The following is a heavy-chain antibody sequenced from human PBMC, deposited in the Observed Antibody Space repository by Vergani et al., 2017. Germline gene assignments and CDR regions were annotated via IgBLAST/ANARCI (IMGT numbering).Heavy chain of an antibody. CDR3: ARVRVVVVPDAISYYYYYMDV. CDR1: GGSFSGYY. D-gene: IGHD2-2*02. Sequence: QVQLQQWGAGLLKPSETLSLTCAVYGGSFSGYYWSWIRQPPGKGLDWSRGINHSRSTNYNPSLKSRVTISVDTSKNQFSLKLSSVTAEDTAVYYCARVRVVVVPDAISYYYYYMDVWGKGTTVTVSS. J-gene: IGHJ6*03. CDR2: INHSRST. V-gene: IGHV4-34*01.